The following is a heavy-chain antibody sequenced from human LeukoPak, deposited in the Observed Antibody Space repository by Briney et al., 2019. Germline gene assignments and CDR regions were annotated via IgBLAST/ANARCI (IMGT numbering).Heavy chain of an antibody. CDR1: GFTFSSYS. CDR2: ISSSSSTI. D-gene: IGHD2-8*01. V-gene: IGHV3-48*01. Sequence: GGSLRLSCAASGFTFSSYSMNWVRQAPGKGLEWVSSISSSSSTIYYADSVKGRFTISRDNAKNSLYLQMNSLRAEDTAVYYCARDLYDDGNFFDYWGQGTLVTVSS. J-gene: IGHJ4*02. CDR3: ARDLYDDGNFFDY.